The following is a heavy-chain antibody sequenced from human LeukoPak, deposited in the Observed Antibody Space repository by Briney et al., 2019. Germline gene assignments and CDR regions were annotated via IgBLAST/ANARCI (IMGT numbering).Heavy chain of an antibody. V-gene: IGHV3-74*03. J-gene: IGHJ6*03. CDR1: GFTFSSYW. D-gene: IGHD3-3*01. CDR2: IDNDGSTT. Sequence: GGSLRLSCAASGFTFSSYWMHWVRQVPGKGPVWVSRIDNDGSTTTYADYVKGRFTMSRDNAKNTLYLQMNSLRAEDTAVYYCATLGGDRYDFWSGYIPDYYYMDVWGKGTTVTVSS. CDR3: ATLGGDRYDFWSGYIPDYYYMDV.